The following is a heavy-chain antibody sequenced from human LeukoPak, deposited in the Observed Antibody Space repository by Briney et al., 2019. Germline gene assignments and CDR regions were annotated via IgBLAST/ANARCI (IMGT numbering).Heavy chain of an antibody. CDR3: VRDSSDFDY. CDR1: GFTFSTYS. J-gene: IGHJ4*02. CDR2: ISSNSHYI. Sequence: GGSLRLSCAASGFTFSTYSMNWVRQAPGKGLEWVSSISSNSHYIYYADSMRGRFTISRDNAKNSLFLQMNSLRAEDTVIYYCVRDSSDFDYWGQGTLVTVSS. D-gene: IGHD3-22*01. V-gene: IGHV3-21*01.